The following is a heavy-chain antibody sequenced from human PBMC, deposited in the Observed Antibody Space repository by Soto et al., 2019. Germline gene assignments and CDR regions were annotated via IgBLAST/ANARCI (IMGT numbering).Heavy chain of an antibody. CDR2: IIPLLNTP. CDR3: ARESSSPNYYYYGMDV. J-gene: IGHJ6*02. D-gene: IGHD6-6*01. CDR1: GGTFSSYA. Sequence: QVQLVQSGAEVKKPGSSVKVSCRASGGTFSSYAVSWVRQAPGQGLEWMGVIIPLLNTPKYVEKFQGRLKITADASATTAYMELSSLRSEDTAVYYCARESSSPNYYYYGMDVWGQGTAVTVSS. V-gene: IGHV1-69*01.